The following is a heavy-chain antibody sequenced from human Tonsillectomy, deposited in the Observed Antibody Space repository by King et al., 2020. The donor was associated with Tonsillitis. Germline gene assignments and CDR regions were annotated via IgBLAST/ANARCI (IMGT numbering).Heavy chain of an antibody. CDR1: GYTFTSYY. J-gene: IGHJ6*02. CDR3: ARALEVTVDDYYYYYGMDV. D-gene: IGHD1-14*01. V-gene: IGHV1-46*03. CDR2: INPSGGST. Sequence: QLVQSGAEVKKPGASVKVSCKASGYTFTSYYMHWVRQAPGQGLEWMGIINPSGGSTSYAQKFQGRVTMTRDTSTSTVYMELSSLRSEDTAVYYCARALEVTVDDYYYYYGMDVWGQGTTVTVSS.